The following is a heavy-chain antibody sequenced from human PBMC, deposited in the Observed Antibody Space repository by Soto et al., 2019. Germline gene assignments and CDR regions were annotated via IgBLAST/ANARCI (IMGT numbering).Heavy chain of an antibody. CDR1: GFTFSSYS. CDR3: ARVIGIAVAGTSLVPDVNWFDP. Sequence: GGSLRLSCAASGFTFSSYSMNWVRQAPGKGLEWVSYISSSSSTIYYADSVKGRFTISRDNDKKSLYLQMNSLRDEDTAVYYCARVIGIAVAGTSLVPDVNWFDPWGQGTLVTVSS. D-gene: IGHD6-19*01. J-gene: IGHJ5*02. CDR2: ISSSSSTI. V-gene: IGHV3-48*02.